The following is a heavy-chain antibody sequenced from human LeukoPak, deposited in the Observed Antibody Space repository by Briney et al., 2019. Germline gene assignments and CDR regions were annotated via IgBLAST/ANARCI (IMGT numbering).Heavy chain of an antibody. D-gene: IGHD3-22*01. Sequence: GASVKVSCKASGYTFTSYAISWVRQAPGQGLEWMGRIIPILGIANYAQKFQGRVTITADKSTSTAYMELSSLRSEDTAVYYCAREDGTYYYDSSGYYQFDYWGQGTLVTVSS. V-gene: IGHV1-69*04. CDR2: IIPILGIA. J-gene: IGHJ4*02. CDR3: AREDGTYYYDSSGYYQFDY. CDR1: GYTFTSYA.